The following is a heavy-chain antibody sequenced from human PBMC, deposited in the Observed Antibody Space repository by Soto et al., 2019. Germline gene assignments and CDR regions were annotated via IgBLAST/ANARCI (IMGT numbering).Heavy chain of an antibody. CDR1: GGSISSGGYY. J-gene: IGHJ4*02. CDR3: ARSRVVAAADSYYFDY. D-gene: IGHD6-13*01. CDR2: IYYSGST. Sequence: SETLSLTCTVSGGSISSGGYYWSWIRQHPGKGLEWIGYIYYSGSTYYNPSLKSRVTISVDTSKNQFSLKLSSVTAADTAVYYCARSRVVAAADSYYFDYWGQGTLVTSPQ. V-gene: IGHV4-31*03.